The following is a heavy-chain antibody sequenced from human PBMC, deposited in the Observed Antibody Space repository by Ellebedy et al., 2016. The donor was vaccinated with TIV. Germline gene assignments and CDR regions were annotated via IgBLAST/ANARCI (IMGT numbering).Heavy chain of an antibody. CDR1: GGSMSRSTHY. Sequence: SETLSLXXTVSGGSMSRSTHYWGWIRQPPGKGVEWIVNVYYSGRAQYNPSLKSRVTVSVDTSNNQFSLNLRSVTAADTAMYYCVSYCSSSSCYDGAFDIWGQGTMLSVSS. CDR3: VSYCSSSSCYDGAFDI. J-gene: IGHJ3*02. D-gene: IGHD2-2*01. CDR2: VYYSGRA. V-gene: IGHV4-39*01.